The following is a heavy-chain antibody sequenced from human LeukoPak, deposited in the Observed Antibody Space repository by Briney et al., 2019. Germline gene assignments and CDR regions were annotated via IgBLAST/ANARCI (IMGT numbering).Heavy chain of an antibody. V-gene: IGHV3-30*02. J-gene: IGHJ4*02. CDR1: GFTFSSYG. Sequence: GGSLRLSCAASGFTFSSYGMHWVRQAPGKGPEWVAFIRYDGSNKYYADSVKGRFTISRDNSKNTLYLQMNSLRAEDTAVYYCAKVPLSSSGWDREYYFDYWGQGTLVTVSS. D-gene: IGHD6-19*01. CDR3: AKVPLSSSGWDREYYFDY. CDR2: IRYDGSNK.